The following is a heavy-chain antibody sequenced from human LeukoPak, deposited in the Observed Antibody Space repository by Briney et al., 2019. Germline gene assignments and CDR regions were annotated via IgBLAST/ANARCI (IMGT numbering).Heavy chain of an antibody. CDR3: TRTYYDILTGYRYFDY. D-gene: IGHD3-9*01. V-gene: IGHV3-73*01. CDR2: IRSKANSYAT. J-gene: IGHJ4*02. CDR1: GFTFSGSA. Sequence: GGSLRLSCAASGFTFSGSAMHWVRQASGKGLEWVGRIRSKANSYATAYAASVKGRFTISRDDSKNTVYLQMNSLKTEDTAVYYCTRTYYDILTGYRYFDYWGQGTLVTVSS.